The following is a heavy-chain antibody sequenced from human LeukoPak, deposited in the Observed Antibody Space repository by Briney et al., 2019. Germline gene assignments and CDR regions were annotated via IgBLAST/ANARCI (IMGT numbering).Heavy chain of an antibody. Sequence: SETLSLTCTVSGGSISSSSYYWGWIRQPPGKGLEWIGSIYYSGSTYYNPSLKSRVTISVDTSKNQFSLKLSSVTAADTAVYYCTYGDYWYFDLWGRGTLVTVSS. J-gene: IGHJ2*01. CDR2: IYYSGST. D-gene: IGHD4-17*01. CDR3: TYGDYWYFDL. V-gene: IGHV4-39*07. CDR1: GGSISSSSYY.